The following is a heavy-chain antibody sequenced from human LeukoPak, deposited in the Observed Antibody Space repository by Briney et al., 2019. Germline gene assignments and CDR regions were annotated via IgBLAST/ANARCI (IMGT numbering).Heavy chain of an antibody. CDR3: ARGRVVVIAIHSPKRYVYFDY. D-gene: IGHD2-21*01. J-gene: IGHJ4*02. CDR2: IHNSGAT. Sequence: KPSETLSLTCTVSGGSIGSYYWSWIRQSPGKGLDWIGYIHNSGATSYNPSLKSRVTISVDSSKNQFSLKLSSVTAADTAVYYCARGRVVVIAIHSPKRYVYFDYWGQGTLVTVSS. V-gene: IGHV4-59*12. CDR1: GGSIGSYY.